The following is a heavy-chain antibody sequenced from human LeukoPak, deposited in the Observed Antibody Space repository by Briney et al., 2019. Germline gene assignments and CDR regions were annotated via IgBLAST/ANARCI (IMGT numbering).Heavy chain of an antibody. V-gene: IGHV1-69*05. CDR2: IMPLFGTA. Sequence: SVKVSCKTSGGTFNNSAISWVRQAPGQGLEWLGGIMPLFGTAGYAQKFQGRVTISKDESTRTVYLELTSLTSDDTAVYYCARDVHGDYGSGWFDPWGQGTLVSVSS. CDR1: GGTFNNSA. J-gene: IGHJ5*02. CDR3: ARDVHGDYGSGWFDP. D-gene: IGHD4-17*01.